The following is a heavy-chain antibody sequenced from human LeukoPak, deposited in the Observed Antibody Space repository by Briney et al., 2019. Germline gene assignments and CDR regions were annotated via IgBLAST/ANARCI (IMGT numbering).Heavy chain of an antibody. J-gene: IGHJ4*02. V-gene: IGHV3-23*01. CDR1: GFTFSSYA. CDR2: ISGSGGST. CDR3: AKVHAYGAYWPAPPRPTSDY. Sequence: PGGSLRLSCAASGFTFSSYAMSWVRQAPGKGLEWVSAISGSGGSTYYADSVKGRFTISRDNSKNTLYLQMNSLRAEDTAVYYCAKVHAYGAYWPAPPRPTSDYWGQGTLVTVSS. D-gene: IGHD4-17*01.